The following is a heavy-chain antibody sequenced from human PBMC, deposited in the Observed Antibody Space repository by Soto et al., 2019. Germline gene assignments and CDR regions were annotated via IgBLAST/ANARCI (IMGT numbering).Heavy chain of an antibody. CDR1: GFTFSSYG. V-gene: IGHV3-30*18. CDR3: AKVPEDDYDFWSGYYSGDAFDI. D-gene: IGHD3-3*01. CDR2: ISYDGSNK. Sequence: GGSLRLSCAASGFTFSSYGMHWVRQAPGKGLEWVAVISYDGSNKYYADSVKGRFTISRDNSRNTLYLQMNSLRAEDTAVYYCAKVPEDDYDFWSGYYSGDAFDIWGQGTMVTVSS. J-gene: IGHJ3*02.